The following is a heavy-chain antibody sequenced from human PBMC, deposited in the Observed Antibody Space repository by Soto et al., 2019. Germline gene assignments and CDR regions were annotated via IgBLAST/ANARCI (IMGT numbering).Heavy chain of an antibody. CDR3: ARVSPGRGWIVYFDY. V-gene: IGHV3-7*03. Sequence: GGSLRLSCAASGFTFSSYWMSWVRQAPGKGLEWVANIKQDGSEKYYVDSVKGRFTISRDNAKNSLYLQMNSLRAEDTAVYYCARVSPGRGWIVYFDYWGQGTLVTVSS. D-gene: IGHD3-10*01. CDR2: IKQDGSEK. J-gene: IGHJ4*02. CDR1: GFTFSSYW.